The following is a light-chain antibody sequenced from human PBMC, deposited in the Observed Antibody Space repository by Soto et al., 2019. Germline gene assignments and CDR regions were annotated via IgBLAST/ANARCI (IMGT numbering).Light chain of an antibody. CDR3: QVWDSGSAHVV. J-gene: IGLJ2*01. Sequence: SSELTQPPSVSVAPGKTASISCGGNNIGSKGVHWYQQKPGQAPVLVIYSDTDLPPVIPERFSGSNSANLATLTISRVEAGDEAEYYCQVWDSGSAHVVFGGGTNVTVL. CDR1: NIGSKG. V-gene: IGLV3-21*04. CDR2: SDT.